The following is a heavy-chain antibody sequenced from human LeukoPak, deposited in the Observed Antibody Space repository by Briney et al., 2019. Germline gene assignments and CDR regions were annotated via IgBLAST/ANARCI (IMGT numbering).Heavy chain of an antibody. D-gene: IGHD6-13*01. CDR2: IIGSGGIT. Sequence: GGSLRLSCAASGFTSSSYTMSWVRQAPGKGKEWVSLIIGSGGITYYADSVKGRFTISRDNSKNTLYLQMDSLRAEDTAVYYCAKDSAAVGGPTTDWGQGTLVSVSS. CDR3: AKDSAAVGGPTTD. V-gene: IGHV3-23*01. J-gene: IGHJ4*02. CDR1: GFTSSSYT.